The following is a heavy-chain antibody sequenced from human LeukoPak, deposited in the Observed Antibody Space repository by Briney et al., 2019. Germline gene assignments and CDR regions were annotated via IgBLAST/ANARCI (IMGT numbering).Heavy chain of an antibody. CDR3: ARVSSYYDSSGYFHWFDP. CDR2: INSDGSST. CDR1: GFTFSSYW. V-gene: IGHV3-74*01. D-gene: IGHD3-22*01. J-gene: IGHJ5*02. Sequence: GGSLRLSCAASGFTFSSYWMHWVRQAPGKGLVWVSRINSDGSSTSYADSVKGRFTISRDNAKNTLYLQMNSLRAEDTAVYYCARVSSYYDSSGYFHWFDPWGQGTLVTVSS.